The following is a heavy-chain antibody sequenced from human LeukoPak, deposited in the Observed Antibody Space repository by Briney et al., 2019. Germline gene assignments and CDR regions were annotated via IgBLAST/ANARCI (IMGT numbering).Heavy chain of an antibody. Sequence: PSETLSLTCAVSGGSISSNSYYWGWIRQPPGKGLEWIGSIYYSGSTYYNPSLKSRVTISVDTSKNQFSLKLSSVTAADTAVYYCARSIVVVVAAHEAFDIWGQGTMVTVSS. D-gene: IGHD2-15*01. J-gene: IGHJ3*02. CDR2: IYYSGST. V-gene: IGHV4-39*01. CDR3: ARSIVVVVAAHEAFDI. CDR1: GGSISSNSYY.